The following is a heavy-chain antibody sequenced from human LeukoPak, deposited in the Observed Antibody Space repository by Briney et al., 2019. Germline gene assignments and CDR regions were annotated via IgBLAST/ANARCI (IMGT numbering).Heavy chain of an antibody. Sequence: ASVKLSCKASGYTFTNHGISWVRQAPGQGLEWVGWISAYNGNTNYAHNLQGRFTITTDTSRSRAYTELKSLRAEDTAVYYCARAFDFSSYFYVFGGQGTLVTVSS. CDR3: ARAFDFSSYFYVF. D-gene: IGHD3-22*01. V-gene: IGHV1-18*01. CDR1: GYTFTNHG. J-gene: IGHJ4*02. CDR2: ISAYNGNT.